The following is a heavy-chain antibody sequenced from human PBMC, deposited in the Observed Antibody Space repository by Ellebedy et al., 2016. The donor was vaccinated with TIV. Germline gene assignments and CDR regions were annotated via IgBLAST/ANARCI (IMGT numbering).Heavy chain of an antibody. Sequence: SETLSLTCTVSGGSISSYYWSWIRQPPGKGLEWIGYIYYSGSTNYNPSLKSRVTISVDTSKNQFSLKLSSVTAADTAVYYCAFDFWSGYYYDYWGQGTLATVSS. J-gene: IGHJ4*02. CDR3: AFDFWSGYYYDY. CDR1: GGSISSYY. CDR2: IYYSGST. D-gene: IGHD3-3*01. V-gene: IGHV4-59*08.